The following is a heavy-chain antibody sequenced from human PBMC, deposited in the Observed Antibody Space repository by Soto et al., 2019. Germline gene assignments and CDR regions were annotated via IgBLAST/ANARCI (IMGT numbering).Heavy chain of an antibody. D-gene: IGHD3-3*01. CDR1: GYSFTSYG. V-gene: IGHV1-18*01. Sequence: XSVKFSCKASGYSFTSYGISWVRQAPGQGLEWMGWISAYNGNTNYAQRLQGRVTMTTDTSTSTAYMELRSLRSDDTAVYYCARVGSDFWSGYYTGSPYYYYGMDVWGQGTTVTVSS. J-gene: IGHJ6*02. CDR3: ARVGSDFWSGYYTGSPYYYYGMDV. CDR2: ISAYNGNT.